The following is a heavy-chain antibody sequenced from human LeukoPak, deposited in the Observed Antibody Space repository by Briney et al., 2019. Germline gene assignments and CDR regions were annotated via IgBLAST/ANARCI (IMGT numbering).Heavy chain of an antibody. D-gene: IGHD6-19*01. CDR2: IIPIFGTA. CDR1: GGTFSSYA. CDR3: ARGRGDSSGWYDDFDY. Sequence: GASVKVSCKASGGTFSSYAISWVRQAPGQGLEWMGGIIPIFGTANYAQKSQGRVTITADESTSTAYMELSSLRSEDTAVYYCARGRGDSSGWYDDFDYWGQGTLVTVSS. J-gene: IGHJ4*02. V-gene: IGHV1-69*13.